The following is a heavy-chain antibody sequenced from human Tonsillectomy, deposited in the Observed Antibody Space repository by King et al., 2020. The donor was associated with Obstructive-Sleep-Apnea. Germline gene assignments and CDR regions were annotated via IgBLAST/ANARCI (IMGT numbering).Heavy chain of an antibody. CDR1: GGSISSYY. Sequence: QLQESGPGLVKPSETLSLTCTVSGGSISSYYWSWIRQPPGKGLEWIGYIYYSGSTNYNSSLKSRVTISVDTSKNQFSLKLSSVTAADTAVYNCARDAYCSGDRCPHPHGAFDIWGQGTMVTVSS. V-gene: IGHV4-59*01. CDR3: ARDAYCSGDRCPHPHGAFDI. CDR2: IYYSGST. J-gene: IGHJ3*02. D-gene: IGHD2-15*01.